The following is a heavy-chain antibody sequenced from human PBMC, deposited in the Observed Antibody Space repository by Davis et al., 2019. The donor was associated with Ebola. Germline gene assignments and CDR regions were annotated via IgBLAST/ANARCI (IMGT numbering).Heavy chain of an antibody. J-gene: IGHJ6*02. CDR2: ISSSSTYT. Sequence: GESLKISCSASGFTFSSYAMHWVRQAPGKGLEWVAYISSSSTYTNYVDSVKGRFTISRDNADNLVYLQMNSLSAEDTAVYFCAREGYYFYGMDVWGQGTTVTVSS. CDR3: AREGYYFYGMDV. V-gene: IGHV3-21*05. CDR1: GFTFSSYA.